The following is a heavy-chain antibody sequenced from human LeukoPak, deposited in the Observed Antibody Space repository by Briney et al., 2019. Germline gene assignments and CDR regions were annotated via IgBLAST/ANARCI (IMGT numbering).Heavy chain of an antibody. CDR1: GYTFTSYG. CDR3: ARYRPKEYYYDSSGYSFDY. J-gene: IGHJ4*02. CDR2: ISAYNGNT. Sequence: ASVKVSCKASGYTFTSYGISWVRQAPGQGLEWMGWISAYNGNTNYAQKLQGRVTMTTDTSTSTAYMELSSLRSEDTAVYYCARYRPKEYYYDSSGYSFDYWGQGTLVTVSS. V-gene: IGHV1-18*01. D-gene: IGHD3-22*01.